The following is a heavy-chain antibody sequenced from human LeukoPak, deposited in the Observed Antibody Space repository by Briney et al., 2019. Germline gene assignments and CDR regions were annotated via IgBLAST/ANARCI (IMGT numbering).Heavy chain of an antibody. V-gene: IGHV3-7*01. CDR1: GFTFSSYA. CDR2: IQKDGSEE. D-gene: IGHD3-10*01. Sequence: GGSLRLSCAASGFTFSSYATHWVRQAPGKGLEWVANIQKDGSEEYYVDSVRGRFTISRDNAKNSLSLQMNSLGAEDTAVYFCARLLVYGSGAEAFDYWGQGTLVTVSS. J-gene: IGHJ4*02. CDR3: ARLLVYGSGAEAFDY.